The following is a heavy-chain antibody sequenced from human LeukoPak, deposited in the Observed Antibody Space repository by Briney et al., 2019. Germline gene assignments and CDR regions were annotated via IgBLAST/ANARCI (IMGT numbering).Heavy chain of an antibody. Sequence: SVKVSCKASGFTFTSSAVQWVRQARGQRLEWIGWIVVGSGNTNYAQKFQERVTITGDMSTSTAYMELSSLRSEDTAVYYCAAYDYYDSSGYYVVAFDIWGQGTMVTVSS. D-gene: IGHD3-22*01. J-gene: IGHJ3*02. V-gene: IGHV1-58*01. CDR2: IVVGSGNT. CDR1: GFTFTSSA. CDR3: AAYDYYDSSGYYVVAFDI.